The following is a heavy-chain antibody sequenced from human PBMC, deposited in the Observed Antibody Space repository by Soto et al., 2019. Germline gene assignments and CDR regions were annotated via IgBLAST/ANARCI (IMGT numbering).Heavy chain of an antibody. CDR3: ARVSWREKYGMDV. Sequence: QVQLVESGGGLVKPGGSLRLSCAASGFTFSDSYMSWIRQAPGKGLEWISYITFSGNTVYYADSLKGRFTISRDNAKNSLYLQMNRLRAEDTAVYYCARVSWREKYGMDVWGQGTTDTVSS. V-gene: IGHV3-11*01. J-gene: IGHJ6*02. CDR1: GFTFSDSY. CDR2: ITFSGNTV.